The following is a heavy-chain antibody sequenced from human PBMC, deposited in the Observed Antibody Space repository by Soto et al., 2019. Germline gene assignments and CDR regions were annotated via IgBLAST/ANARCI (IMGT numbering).Heavy chain of an antibody. V-gene: IGHV4-30-2*01. D-gene: IGHD6-19*01. CDR3: AGMPYTSGLRFDP. CDR2: IYQSGVT. CDR1: GVTMSYGGYS. Sequence: SETLSLTCSVSGVTMSYGGYSWSWIRHPPGKALQWIGFIYQSGVTSYNPSLASRVSISLDRSNNQCSLKLKSVTAADTAVYFCAGMPYTSGLRFDPWGPGTLVTVSS. J-gene: IGHJ5*02.